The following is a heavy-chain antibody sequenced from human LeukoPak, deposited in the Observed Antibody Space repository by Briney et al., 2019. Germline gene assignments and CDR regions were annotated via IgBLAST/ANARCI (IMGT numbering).Heavy chain of an antibody. V-gene: IGHV4-34*01. J-gene: IGHJ5*02. CDR1: GGSFSGYY. Sequence: PSETLSLTCAVYGGSFSGYYWSWIRQPPGKGLEWIGEINHSGSTNYNPSLKSRVTISVDTSKNQFSLKLSSVTAADTAVYYCARRYSSSYSKENWFDPWGQGTLVTVSS. CDR2: INHSGST. D-gene: IGHD6-13*01. CDR3: ARRYSSSYSKENWFDP.